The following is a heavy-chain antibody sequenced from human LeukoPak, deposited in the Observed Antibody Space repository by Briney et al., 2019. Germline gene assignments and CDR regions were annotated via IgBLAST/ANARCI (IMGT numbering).Heavy chain of an antibody. CDR3: ARDSGYCSSTSCYTFDY. CDR1: GYTFTSYG. V-gene: IGHV1-2*02. CDR2: INPNSGGT. J-gene: IGHJ4*02. Sequence: PWASVKVSCKASGYTFTSYGISWVRQAPGQGLEWMGWINPNSGGTNYAQKFQGRVTMTRDTSISTAYMELSRLRSDDTAVYYCARDSGYCSSTSCYTFDYWGQGTLVTVSS. D-gene: IGHD2-2*02.